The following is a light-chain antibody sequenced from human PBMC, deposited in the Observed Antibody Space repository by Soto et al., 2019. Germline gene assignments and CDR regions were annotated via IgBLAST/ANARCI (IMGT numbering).Light chain of an antibody. CDR1: GSDIAGYDY. CDR2: EVT. V-gene: IGLV2-14*01. J-gene: IGLJ1*01. Sequence: QSALTQPASVSGSLGQSITISCTGTGSDIAGYDYISWYQQFPGKAPKLMIYEVTIRPSGISNRFSGSKSGNIASLTISGLQAEDEADYFCTSFTSSGGLCVFGTGTKVTVL. CDR3: TSFTSSGGLCV.